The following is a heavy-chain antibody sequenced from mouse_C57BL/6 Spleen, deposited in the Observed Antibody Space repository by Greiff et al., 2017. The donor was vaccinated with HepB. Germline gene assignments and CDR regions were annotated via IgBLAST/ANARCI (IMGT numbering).Heavy chain of an antibody. CDR3: ARQTVVASDY. J-gene: IGHJ2*01. D-gene: IGHD1-1*01. V-gene: IGHV5-9*01. Sequence: EVQLVESGGGLVKPGGSLKLSCAASGFTFSSYTMSWVRQTPEKRLEWVATISGGGGNTYYPDSVKGRFTISRDNAKNTLYLQMSSLRSEDTALYYCARQTVVASDYWGQGTTLTVSS. CDR1: GFTFSSYT. CDR2: ISGGGGNT.